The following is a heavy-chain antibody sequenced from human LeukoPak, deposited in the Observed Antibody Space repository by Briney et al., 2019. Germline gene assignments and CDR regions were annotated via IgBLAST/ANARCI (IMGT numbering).Heavy chain of an antibody. CDR1: GGSISSGGYY. Sequence: SETLSLTCTVSGGSISSGGYYWSWIRQHPGKGLEWIGYIYYSGSTYYNPSLKSRVTISVDTSKNQFSLKLSSVTAADTAVYYCARDFLAVAEGEDQNWFDPWGQGTLVTVSS. CDR2: IYYSGST. D-gene: IGHD6-19*01. J-gene: IGHJ5*02. V-gene: IGHV4-31*03. CDR3: ARDFLAVAEGEDQNWFDP.